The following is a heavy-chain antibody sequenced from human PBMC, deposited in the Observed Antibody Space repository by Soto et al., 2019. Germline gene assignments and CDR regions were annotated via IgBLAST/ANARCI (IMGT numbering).Heavy chain of an antibody. Sequence: QVQLVQSGAEVKKPGASVKVSCKASGYTFTSYDINWVRQATGQGLEWMGWMNPNSGNTGYAQKFQGRVTMTRNASIGTAYMELSSLRSEDTAVYYCAGTNLPYRSSRRGFDPWGQGTLVTVSS. CDR2: MNPNSGNT. D-gene: IGHD6-13*01. J-gene: IGHJ5*02. CDR1: GYTFTSYD. CDR3: AGTNLPYRSSRRGFDP. V-gene: IGHV1-8*01.